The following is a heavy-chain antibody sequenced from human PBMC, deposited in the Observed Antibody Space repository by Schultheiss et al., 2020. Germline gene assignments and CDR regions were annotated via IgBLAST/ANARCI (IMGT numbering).Heavy chain of an antibody. CDR2: IYYSGST. D-gene: IGHD3-22*01. J-gene: IGHJ4*02. CDR3: ASKGYYDSSGPFDY. CDR1: GGSISSSSYY. V-gene: IGHV4-61*05. Sequence: SETLSLTCTVSGGSISSSSYYWGWIRQPPGKGLEWIGYIYYSGSTNYNPSLKSRVTISVDTSKNQFSLKLSSVTAADTAVYYCASKGYYDSSGPFDYWGQGTLVTVSS.